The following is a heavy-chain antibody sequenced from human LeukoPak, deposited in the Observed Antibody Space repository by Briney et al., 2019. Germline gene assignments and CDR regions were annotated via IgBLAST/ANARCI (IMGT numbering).Heavy chain of an antibody. V-gene: IGHV3-23*01. CDR3: AKVARALLDLY. CDR1: GFTFSSYA. CDR2: ISGSGGST. J-gene: IGHJ4*02. Sequence: GGSLILSCAASGFTFSSYAMSWVRPAPGKGLEWVSAISGSGGSTYYADSVKGRFTISRDNSKNTLYLQMNSLRAEDTAVYYCAKVARALLDLYWGQGTLVTVSS. D-gene: IGHD2-15*01.